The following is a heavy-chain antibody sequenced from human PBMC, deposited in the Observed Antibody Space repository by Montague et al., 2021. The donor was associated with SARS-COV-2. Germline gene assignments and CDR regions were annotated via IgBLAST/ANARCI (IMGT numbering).Heavy chain of an antibody. CDR3: ARIWGATRGDAFDI. J-gene: IGHJ3*02. V-gene: IGHV2-5*02. CDR1: GFSLSTSGVG. CDR2: IYWDDDE. D-gene: IGHD1-26*01. Sequence: PALVKPTQTLTLTCTFSGFSLSTSGVGVGWIRQPPGKALEWLALIYWDDDERYSPSLKTRLTISKDTSKNQVVLTMTNMDPVDTATYYCARIWGATRGDAFDIWGQGTMVTVSS.